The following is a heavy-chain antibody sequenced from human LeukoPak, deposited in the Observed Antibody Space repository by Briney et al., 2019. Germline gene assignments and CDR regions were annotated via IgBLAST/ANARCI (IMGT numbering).Heavy chain of an antibody. D-gene: IGHD5-24*01. CDR3: ARSWDGYNRRWYFDY. CDR2: IIPIFGTA. V-gene: IGHV1-69*01. Sequence: PGRSPRLSCAASGFTFSSYAISWVRQAPGQGLEWMGGIIPIFGTANYAQKFQGRVTITADESTSTAYMELSSLRSEDTAVYYCARSWDGYNRRWYFDYWGQGTLVTVSS. CDR1: GFTFSSYA. J-gene: IGHJ4*02.